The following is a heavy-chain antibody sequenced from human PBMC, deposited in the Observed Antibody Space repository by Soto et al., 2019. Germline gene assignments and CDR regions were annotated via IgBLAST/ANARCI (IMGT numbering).Heavy chain of an antibody. D-gene: IGHD3-22*01. CDR1: GGSISSSNW. J-gene: IGHJ3*01. Sequence: QVQLQESGPGLVKPSGTLSLTCAVSGGSISSSNWWSWVRQSPGKGLEWIGEIYHSGSTNYNPSLKSRVTISVDKSQNQFSLQLSSVTAADTAVYYCARARRYYDSSGYFNAFDVWGQGTMVTVSS. V-gene: IGHV4-4*02. CDR2: IYHSGST. CDR3: ARARRYYDSSGYFNAFDV.